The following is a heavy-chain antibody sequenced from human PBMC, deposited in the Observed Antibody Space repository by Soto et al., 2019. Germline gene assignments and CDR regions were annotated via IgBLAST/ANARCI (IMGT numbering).Heavy chain of an antibody. Sequence: GGSLRLSCAASGFTFSSYGMHWVRQAPGKGLEWVAVISYDGSNKYYADSVKGRFTISRDNSKNTLYLQMNSLRAEDTAVYYCAKVPGIAAAGLFSYCGQGT. D-gene: IGHD6-13*01. CDR2: ISYDGSNK. V-gene: IGHV3-30*18. J-gene: IGHJ4*02. CDR3: AKVPGIAAAGLFSY. CDR1: GFTFSSYG.